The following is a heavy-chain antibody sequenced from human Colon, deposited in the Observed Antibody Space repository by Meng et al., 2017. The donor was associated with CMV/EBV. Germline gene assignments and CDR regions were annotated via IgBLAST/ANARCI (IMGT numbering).Heavy chain of an antibody. CDR1: GDSIRSYY. J-gene: IGHJ1*01. Sequence: SETLSLTCTVSGDSIRSYYWSWIRQPPGKGLEWMGHVYYSGSATYSPSLRSRITISVDTSKNHISLNLRSVTAADTAMYFCASSGFGFCSSTSCLGHWGQGTLVTVSS. CDR2: VYYSGSA. D-gene: IGHD2-2*01. CDR3: ASSGFGFCSSTSCLGH. V-gene: IGHV4-59*01.